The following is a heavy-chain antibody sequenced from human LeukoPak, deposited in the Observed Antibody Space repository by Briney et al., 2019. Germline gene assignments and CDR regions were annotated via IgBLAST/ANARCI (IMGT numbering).Heavy chain of an antibody. CDR3: ARDHYNKSWYEY. CDR1: GDSISSSGRFY. J-gene: IGHJ4*02. D-gene: IGHD6-13*01. V-gene: IGHV4-39*02. CDR2: MDYSGTT. Sequence: SETLSLTCAVSGDSISSSGRFYWGWLRQPPGKGLEWIGSMDYSGTTDYNPSLKSRVTMSVDTSKKQFSLKLTSVTAADTALYYCARDHYNKSWYEYWGQGTLVTVSS.